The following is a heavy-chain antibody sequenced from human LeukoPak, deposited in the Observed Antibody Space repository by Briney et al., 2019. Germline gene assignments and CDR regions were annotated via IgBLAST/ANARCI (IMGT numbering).Heavy chain of an antibody. V-gene: IGHV1-69*13. J-gene: IGHJ4*02. D-gene: IGHD6-19*01. CDR1: GYTFTTYA. CDR3: TTEPYSSGWYYFDY. CDR2: IIPIFGTA. Sequence: SVKVSCKASGYTFTTYAISWVRQAPGQGLEWMGGIIPIFGTANYAQKFQGRVTITADESTSTAYMELSSLRSEDTAVYYCTTEPYSSGWYYFDYWGQGTLVTVSS.